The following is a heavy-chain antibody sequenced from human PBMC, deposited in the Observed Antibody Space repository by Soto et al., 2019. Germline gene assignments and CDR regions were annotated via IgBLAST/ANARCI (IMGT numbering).Heavy chain of an antibody. V-gene: IGHV2-5*02. J-gene: IGHJ4*02. Sequence: QITLKESGPTLVKPTQTLTLTCTFSGFSLSTSGVGVGWIRQPPGKALEWLALIYWDDDKRYSPSLKSRLTITKDTSNNQVVLTMTNMDPVDTATYYCAHVYGGYDNFDHWGQGTLVTVSS. CDR3: AHVYGGYDNFDH. CDR2: IYWDDDK. CDR1: GFSLSTSGVG. D-gene: IGHD5-12*01.